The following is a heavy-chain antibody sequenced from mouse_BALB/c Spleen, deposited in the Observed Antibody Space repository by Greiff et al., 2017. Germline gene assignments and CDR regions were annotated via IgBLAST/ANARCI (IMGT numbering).Heavy chain of an antibody. CDR1: GFTFSSYT. CDR3: ARRPYAMDY. V-gene: IGHV5-12-2*01. CDR2: ISNGGGST. Sequence: EVKLVESGGGLVQPGGSLKLSCAASGFTFSSYTMSWVRQTPEKRLEWVAYISNGGGSTYYPDTVKGRFTISRDNAKNTLYLQMSSLKSEDTAMYYCARRPYAMDYWGQGTSVTVSS. J-gene: IGHJ4*01.